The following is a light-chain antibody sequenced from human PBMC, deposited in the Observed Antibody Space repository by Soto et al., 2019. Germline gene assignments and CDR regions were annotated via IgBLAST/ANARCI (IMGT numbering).Light chain of an antibody. Sequence: EIVMTQSQATRFLSPGERATLSCRASQSVSRDLAWYQQKPGQAPRLLIYGASTRATDIPARFSGSGSGTGFTLTITSLKYEDCAVYDCQHYNNWTFTFGPGTKVDI. CDR1: QSVSRD. CDR2: GAS. V-gene: IGKV3-15*01. J-gene: IGKJ3*01. CDR3: QHYNNWTFT.